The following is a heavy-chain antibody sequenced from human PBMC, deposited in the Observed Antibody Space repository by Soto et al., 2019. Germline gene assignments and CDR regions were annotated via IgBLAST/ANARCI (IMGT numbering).Heavy chain of an antibody. CDR2: IYYSGST. D-gene: IGHD3-3*01. CDR1: GGSISSGGYC. J-gene: IGHJ5*02. V-gene: IGHV4-31*03. Sequence: SETLSLTCTVSGGSISSGGYCWSWIRQHPGKGLEWIGYIYYSGSTHYNPSLKSGVTISVDTSKNQFSLKLSSVTAADTAVYYCAGMQYYDFWSGYYRFSFWSDPWAQATLLTASS. CDR3: AGMQYYDFWSGYYRFSFWSDP.